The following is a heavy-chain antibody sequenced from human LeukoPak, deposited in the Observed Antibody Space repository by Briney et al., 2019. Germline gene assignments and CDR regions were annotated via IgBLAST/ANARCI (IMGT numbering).Heavy chain of an antibody. CDR2: MNCNSGNT. D-gene: IGHD1-1*01. V-gene: IGHV1-8*01. J-gene: IGHJ6*02. Sequence: GASVKVSCKASGYTFTSYDINWVRQATGQGLEWMGWMNCNSGNTGYAQKFQGRVTMTRNTSKTTAYMELSSLRSEDTAVYCGRWTGTGISGGMDVWGQGTTVSVSS. CDR1: GYTFTSYD. CDR3: GRWTGTGISGGMDV.